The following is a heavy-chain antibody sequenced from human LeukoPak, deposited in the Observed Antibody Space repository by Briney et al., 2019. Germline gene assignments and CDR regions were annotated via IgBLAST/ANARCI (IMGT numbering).Heavy chain of an antibody. Sequence: ASVKVSCKASGYTFTSHYINWVRQAPGQGLEWMGISNPNSGATDSAQTFKGRLTLTRDTSTSTFYMELSSLRSADTAVYFCSGSEYYGAGSFDYWGQGTLVTVSS. J-gene: IGHJ4*02. CDR3: SGSEYYGAGSFDY. CDR1: GYTFTSHY. V-gene: IGHV1-46*01. D-gene: IGHD3-10*01. CDR2: SNPNSGAT.